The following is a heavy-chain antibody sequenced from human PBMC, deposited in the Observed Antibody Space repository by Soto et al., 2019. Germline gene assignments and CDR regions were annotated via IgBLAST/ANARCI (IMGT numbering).Heavy chain of an antibody. D-gene: IGHD6-19*01. CDR3: ARDHDAAVAGTTKYYYYGMDV. J-gene: IGHJ6*02. CDR2: IYYSGST. V-gene: IGHV4-59*01. CDR1: GGSFSGYY. Sequence: SETLSLTCAVYGGSFSGYYWSWIRQPPGKGLEWIGYIYYSGSTNYNPSLKSRVTISVDTSKNQFPLKLSSVTAADTAVYYCARDHDAAVAGTTKYYYYGMDVWGQGTTVTVSS.